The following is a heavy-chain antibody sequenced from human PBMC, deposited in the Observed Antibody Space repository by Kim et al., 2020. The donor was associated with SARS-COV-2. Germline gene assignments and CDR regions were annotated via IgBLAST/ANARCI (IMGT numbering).Heavy chain of an antibody. CDR3: VRDYRYALDY. D-gene: IGHD5-18*01. CDR2: TT. V-gene: IGHV3-48*02. J-gene: IGHJ4*02. Sequence: TTYDAESVKGRFTISRDNDQNSLYLQMNSLRDDDTAIYYCVRDYRYALDYWGPGTLVTVSS.